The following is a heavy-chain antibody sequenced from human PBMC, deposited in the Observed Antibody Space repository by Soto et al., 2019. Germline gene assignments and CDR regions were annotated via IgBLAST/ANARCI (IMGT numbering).Heavy chain of an antibody. CDR1: GASISTYY. J-gene: IGHJ6*02. V-gene: IGHV4-59*01. CDR2: LYYIGNT. CDR3: ARGGSEGGLDV. D-gene: IGHD3-10*01. Sequence: SETLSLTCTVSGASISTYYWTWIRQAPGKVLEWIGYLYYIGNTNYNPSLKSRVTMSVDTSKNHFYLTLTSATAADTAVYFCARGGSEGGLDVWGQGTTVTVSS.